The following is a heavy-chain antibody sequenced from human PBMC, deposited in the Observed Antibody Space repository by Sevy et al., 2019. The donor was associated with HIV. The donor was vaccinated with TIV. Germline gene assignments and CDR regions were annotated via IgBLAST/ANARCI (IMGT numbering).Heavy chain of an antibody. J-gene: IGHJ4*02. CDR2: ISRSSSYI. Sequence: GGSLRLSCAASGFTFSSYIMNWVRQAPGKGLEWVSSISRSSSYIYYADSVKGRFTISRDNAKNSLYLQMNSLRAEDTAVYYCASGAAAVHWGQGTLVTVSS. V-gene: IGHV3-21*01. CDR3: ASGAAAVH. CDR1: GFTFSSYI. D-gene: IGHD6-13*01.